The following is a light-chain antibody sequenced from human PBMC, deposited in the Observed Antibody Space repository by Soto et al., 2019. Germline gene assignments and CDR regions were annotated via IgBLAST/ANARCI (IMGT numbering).Light chain of an antibody. J-gene: IGLJ1*01. Sequence: QSALTKPPSASGSPGQSVALSCTGTSRDVGGYNYVSWYQQHPGKAPKLMIYEVNKRPSGVPDRFSGSKSGNTASLTVSGLQAEDEADYYCSSYAGSSNVFVTGTKLTVL. CDR3: SSYAGSSNV. CDR1: SRDVGGYNY. CDR2: EVN. V-gene: IGLV2-8*01.